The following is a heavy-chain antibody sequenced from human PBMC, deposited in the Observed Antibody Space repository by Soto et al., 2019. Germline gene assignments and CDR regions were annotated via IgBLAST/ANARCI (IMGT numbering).Heavy chain of an antibody. CDR1: GGSISSGYYY. J-gene: IGHJ6*02. CDR3: YSHPREVFGMQSGHYGMDV. CDR2: IYYSGNT. Sequence: TSETLSLTCSVSGGSISSGYYYWSWIRQPPGKGLEWIGNIYYSGNTYYNPSLKSRLIISIDTSKNQFSLKVGSVTASDTAMYYCYSHPREVFGMQSGHYGMDVWGQGTTVTVSS. V-gene: IGHV4-30-4*01. D-gene: IGHD3-3*01.